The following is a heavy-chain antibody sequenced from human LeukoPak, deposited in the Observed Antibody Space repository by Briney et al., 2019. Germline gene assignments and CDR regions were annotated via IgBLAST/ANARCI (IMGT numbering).Heavy chain of an antibody. Sequence: GASVKVSCKASGGTFSTYAFIWVRQAPGQGLEWMGGIIPVFGKANYAQKFQDRVRITADESTSTAYLELTSLRSEDTAPYYCARGGGGGLRKFENWGQGTPVTVSS. CDR1: GGTFSTYA. V-gene: IGHV1-69*13. CDR2: IIPVFGKA. D-gene: IGHD5-12*01. J-gene: IGHJ4*02. CDR3: ARGGGGGLRKFEN.